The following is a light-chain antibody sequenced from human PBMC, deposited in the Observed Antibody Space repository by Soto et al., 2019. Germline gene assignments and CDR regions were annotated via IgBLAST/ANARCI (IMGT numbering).Light chain of an antibody. V-gene: IGLV1-47*02. CDR2: SDD. Sequence: QSVLTQSPSASGTPGQRVTISCYGSSSNIGSYPVYWYQQFPGTAPKLLINSDDQRPSGVPDRFSASKSGTSASLAISGLRSEDEADYYCAAWDASLSGHVFGAGTKLTVL. J-gene: IGLJ1*01. CDR1: SSNIGSYP. CDR3: AAWDASLSGHV.